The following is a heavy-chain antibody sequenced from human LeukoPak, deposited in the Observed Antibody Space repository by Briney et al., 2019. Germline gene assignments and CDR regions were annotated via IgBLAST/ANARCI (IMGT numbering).Heavy chain of an antibody. Sequence: PSETLSLTCTVSGYSISSGYYWGWIRQPPGKGLEWIGRIYTSGSTNYNPSLKSRVTMSVDTSKNQFSLKLSSVTAADTAVYYCARQRHSGGSADWFDPWGQGTLVTVSS. J-gene: IGHJ5*02. D-gene: IGHD3-10*01. CDR1: GYSISSGYY. CDR3: ARQRHSGGSADWFDP. V-gene: IGHV4-38-2*02. CDR2: IYTSGST.